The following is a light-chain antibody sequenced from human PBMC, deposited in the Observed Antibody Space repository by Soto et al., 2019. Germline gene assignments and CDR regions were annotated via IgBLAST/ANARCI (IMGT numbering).Light chain of an antibody. CDR1: QGVRSD. CDR3: QQYSKWPLT. Sequence: MKQSPDTVSVYPEDRGSLSCRASQGVRSDLAWYQQKAGQSPRLLIYGASTRAAETPARFSGSGSETEFTLTISSLQSEDFAVYYCQQYSKWPLTFGRGTKVDVK. V-gene: IGKV3-15*01. J-gene: IGKJ4*01. CDR2: GAS.